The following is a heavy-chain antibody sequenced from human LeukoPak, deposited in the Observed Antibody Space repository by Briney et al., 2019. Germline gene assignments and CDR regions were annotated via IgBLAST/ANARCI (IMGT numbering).Heavy chain of an antibody. CDR1: GFTFSSYG. D-gene: IGHD2-2*02. J-gene: IGHJ4*02. Sequence: GGSLRLSCAASGFTFSSYGMHWVRQAPGKGLEWVAVIWYDGSNKYYADSVKGRFTISRDNSKNTLYLQMNSLRAEDTAVYYCARDRKGVVVPAAIVDWGQGTLVTVSS. CDR3: ARDRKGVVVPAAIVD. CDR2: IWYDGSNK. V-gene: IGHV3-33*01.